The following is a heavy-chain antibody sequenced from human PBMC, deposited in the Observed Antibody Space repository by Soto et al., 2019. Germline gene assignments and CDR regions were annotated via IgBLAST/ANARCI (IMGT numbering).Heavy chain of an antibody. CDR1: GYTFTGYY. CDR3: ASHSGWYNYYGMDV. CDR2: INPNSGGT. Sequence: ASVKVSCKASGYTFTGYYMHWVRQAPGQGLEWMGWINPNSGGTNYAQKFQGWVTMTRDTSISTAYMELSRLRSDDTAVYYCASHSGWYNYYGMDVWGQGTTVTVSS. J-gene: IGHJ6*02. V-gene: IGHV1-2*04. D-gene: IGHD6-19*01.